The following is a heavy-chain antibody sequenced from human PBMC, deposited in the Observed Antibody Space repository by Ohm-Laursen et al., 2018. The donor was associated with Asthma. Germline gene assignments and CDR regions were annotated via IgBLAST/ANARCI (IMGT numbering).Heavy chain of an antibody. Sequence: SLRLSCAASGFTFSSYGMHWVRQAPGKGLEWVAVISYDGSNKYYADSVKGRFTISRDNSKNTLYLQMNSLRAEDTAVYYCAKGPAAKESYYYYGMDVWGQGTTVTVSS. D-gene: IGHD2-2*01. CDR2: ISYDGSNK. CDR3: AKGPAAKESYYYYGMDV. J-gene: IGHJ6*02. CDR1: GFTFSSYG. V-gene: IGHV3-30*18.